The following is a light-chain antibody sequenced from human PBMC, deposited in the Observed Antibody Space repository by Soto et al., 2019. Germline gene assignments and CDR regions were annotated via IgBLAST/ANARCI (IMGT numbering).Light chain of an antibody. V-gene: IGKV3-11*01. CDR2: DAS. J-gene: IGKJ4*01. CDR3: QQWSN. CDR1: QSVRSN. Sequence: ELVLTQSPATLSLSPGERATLSCRASQSVRSNLAWYQHQPGQAPRLLIYDASNRATGITSRFSGSGSGTDFALTISSLEPEDYAVYYGQQWSNFGGGTKVEIK.